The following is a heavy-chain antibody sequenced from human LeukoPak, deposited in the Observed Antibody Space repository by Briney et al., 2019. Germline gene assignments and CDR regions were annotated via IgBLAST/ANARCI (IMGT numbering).Heavy chain of an antibody. J-gene: IGHJ4*02. CDR2: ISSSGSTI. Sequence: GRSLRLSCAASGFTFSDYYMSWIRQAPGKGLEWVSYISSSGSTIYYADSVKGRFTISRDKAKNSLYLQMNSLRAEDTAVYYCARELMGIVYRGAFYYWGQGTLVTVSS. CDR1: GFTFSDYY. D-gene: IGHD1-26*01. CDR3: ARELMGIVYRGAFYY. V-gene: IGHV3-11*01.